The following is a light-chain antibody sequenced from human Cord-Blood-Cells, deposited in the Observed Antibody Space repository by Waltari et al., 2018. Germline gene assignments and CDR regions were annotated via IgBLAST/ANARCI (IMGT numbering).Light chain of an antibody. CDR2: GAS. J-gene: IGKJ4*02. CDR1: LAISNN. V-gene: IGKV1-33*01. CDR3: QQYDNLPRT. Sequence: DTPTTSFSPSLTASVADRATITCQASLAISNNLNWYQQKPGKAPTLLIYGASKLETGIPSRFSGSGSGTDFTFTISSLQPEDIAAYYCQQYDNLPRTFGGGTKVEIK.